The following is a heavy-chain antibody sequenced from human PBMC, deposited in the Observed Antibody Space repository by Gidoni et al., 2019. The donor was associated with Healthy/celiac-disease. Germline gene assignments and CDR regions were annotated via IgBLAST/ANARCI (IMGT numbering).Heavy chain of an antibody. CDR2: INHSGST. V-gene: IGHV4-34*01. Sequence: QVQLQQWGAGLLKPSETLSLTCAVSGGSFSGYYWSWIRQPPGKGLEWIGEINHSGSTNYNPSLKSRVTISVDTSKNQFSLKLSSVTAADTAVYYCARFIVGATVDYWGQGTLVTVSS. D-gene: IGHD1-26*01. CDR3: ARFIVGATVDY. J-gene: IGHJ4*02. CDR1: GGSFSGYY.